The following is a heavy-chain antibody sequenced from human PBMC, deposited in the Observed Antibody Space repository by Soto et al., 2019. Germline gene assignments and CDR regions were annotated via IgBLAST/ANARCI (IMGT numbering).Heavy chain of an antibody. Sequence: GGSLRLSCAASGFTFNKYAMSWVRRAPGKGLEWVSAISGSGISTYYADSVKGRFTISRDTSRNTLSLQMNSLRAEDTAVYYCVTDDAPDAPSTFASWGQGALVTVSS. J-gene: IGHJ4*02. D-gene: IGHD1-1*01. CDR1: GFTFNKYA. CDR2: ISGSGIST. V-gene: IGHV3-23*01. CDR3: VTDDAPDAPSTFAS.